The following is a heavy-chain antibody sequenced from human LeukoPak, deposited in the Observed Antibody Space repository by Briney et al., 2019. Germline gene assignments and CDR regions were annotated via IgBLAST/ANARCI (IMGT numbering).Heavy chain of an antibody. Sequence: GGSLRLSCAASGFTFSSNYMSWVRQAPGKGLEWVSVIYSGGRTYYADSVKGRFTISRDNSKNTLYLQMNSLRAEDTAVYYCARDVRRDDAFDIWGQGTMVTVSS. CDR3: ARDVRRDDAFDI. J-gene: IGHJ3*02. D-gene: IGHD3-10*02. CDR2: IYSGGRT. V-gene: IGHV3-53*01. CDR1: GFTFSSNY.